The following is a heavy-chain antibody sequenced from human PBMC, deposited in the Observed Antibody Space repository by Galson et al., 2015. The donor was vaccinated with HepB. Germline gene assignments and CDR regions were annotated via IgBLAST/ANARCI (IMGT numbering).Heavy chain of an antibody. J-gene: IGHJ4*02. Sequence: SLRLSCAASGFTFSSYSMNWVRQAPGKGLEWVSSISSSSSYIYYADSVKGRFTISRDNAKNSLYLQMNSLRAEDTAVYYCARGDSGYDWGDYWGQGTLVTVSS. CDR1: GFTFSSYS. V-gene: IGHV3-21*01. CDR3: ARGDSGYDWGDY. CDR2: ISSSSSYI. D-gene: IGHD5-12*01.